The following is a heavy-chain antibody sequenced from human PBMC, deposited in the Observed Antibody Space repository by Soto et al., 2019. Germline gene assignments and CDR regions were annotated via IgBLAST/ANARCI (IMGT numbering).Heavy chain of an antibody. V-gene: IGHV1-69*01. Sequence: QVQLVQSGAEVKKPGSSVKVSCKASGGTFSSYAISWVRQAPGHGLEWMGGIIPIFGTANYAQKFQGRVTSSADESTSTAYVELSSLRSEDTAVYYCAGAGIAALLAQGYYYYGMDVWGQGTTVTVSS. CDR3: AGAGIAALLAQGYYYYGMDV. CDR1: GGTFSSYA. D-gene: IGHD6-6*01. J-gene: IGHJ6*02. CDR2: IIPIFGTA.